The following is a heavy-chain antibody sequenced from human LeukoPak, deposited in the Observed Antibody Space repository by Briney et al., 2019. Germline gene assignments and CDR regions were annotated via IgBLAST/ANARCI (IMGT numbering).Heavy chain of an antibody. CDR3: ARRNWRRGFDY. D-gene: IGHD1-1*01. J-gene: IGHJ4*02. Sequence: SETLSLTCTVSGGSISSYYWSWIRQPPGKGLEWIGYIYYSGSTNYNPSLKSRVTISVDTSKNQFSLKLSSVTAADTAVYYCARRNWRRGFDYWGQGTLVTVSS. CDR1: GGSISSYY. CDR2: IYYSGST. V-gene: IGHV4-59*08.